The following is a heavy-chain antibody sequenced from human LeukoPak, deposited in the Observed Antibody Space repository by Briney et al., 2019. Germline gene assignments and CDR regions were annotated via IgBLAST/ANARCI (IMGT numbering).Heavy chain of an antibody. D-gene: IGHD3-16*01. J-gene: IGHJ4*02. CDR2: IHSDGSST. CDR3: ARDYDYGDY. CDR1: GFTFSSYW. Sequence: PGGSLTLSCAACGFTFSSYWMHWARHAPGRGLVWVSRIHSDGSSTRYAGSVKGRFTISRENIKKTLYLQMSSLRAEDTAVYFCARDYDYGDYWGQGTLVTVSS. V-gene: IGHV3-74*01.